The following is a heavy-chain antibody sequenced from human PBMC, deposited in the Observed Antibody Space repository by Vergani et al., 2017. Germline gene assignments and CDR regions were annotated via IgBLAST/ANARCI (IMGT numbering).Heavy chain of an antibody. J-gene: IGHJ4*02. D-gene: IGHD2-15*01. V-gene: IGHV1-69*13. CDR1: GGTFSTYA. CDR2: LIPIFGTT. Sequence: QVQLVQSGAEVKKPGSPVKVSCKASGGTFSTYATSWARQAPGQGLEWMGRLIPIFGTTNYAQNFQGRVTITADESTSTAYMELSSLRSKDAAVYYCARDRRYCSGGSCYLDYWGQGTLLTVSS. CDR3: ARDRRYCSGGSCYLDY.